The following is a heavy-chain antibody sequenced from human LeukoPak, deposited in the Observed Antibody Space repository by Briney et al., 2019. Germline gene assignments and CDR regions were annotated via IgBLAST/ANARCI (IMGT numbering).Heavy chain of an antibody. CDR1: GYTFTNYD. J-gene: IGHJ5*02. D-gene: IGHD3-22*01. CDR3: AKVYYYDSSGSPNWFDP. Sequence: GASVKVSCKASGYTFTNYDINWVRQATGQGLEWMGWMNPNSGNTGYAQKFQGRVTMTRNSSIGTAYMELSSLRSEHTAVYYCAKVYYYDSSGSPNWFDPWCQGTLVTVSS. V-gene: IGHV1-8*01. CDR2: MNPNSGNT.